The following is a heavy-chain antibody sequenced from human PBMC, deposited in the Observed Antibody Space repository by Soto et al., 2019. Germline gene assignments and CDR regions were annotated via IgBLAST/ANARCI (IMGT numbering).Heavy chain of an antibody. CDR1: GFTFSSYG. CDR2: ISYDGSNK. V-gene: IGHV3-30*18. D-gene: IGHD1-26*01. CDR3: AKSGVYSGSYFDY. Sequence: QVQLVESGGGVVQPGRSLRLSCAASGFTFSSYGMHWVRQAPGKGLEWVAVISYDGSNKYYADSVKGRFTISRDNSKNTLYLQMNSLRAEDTAVYYCAKSGVYSGSYFDYWGQGTLVTVSS. J-gene: IGHJ4*02.